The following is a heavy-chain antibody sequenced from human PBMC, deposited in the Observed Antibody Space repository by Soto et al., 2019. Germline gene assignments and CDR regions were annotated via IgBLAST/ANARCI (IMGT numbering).Heavy chain of an antibody. J-gene: IGHJ6*02. CDR2: ITWNGANS. Sequence: LRLSFAASGFRFDDYNMHWVRQAPGKGLEWVSLITWNGANSYYADSVKGRFTISRDGTTKSLSLQMTSLKREDTGLYFCARETLTFGSALDVWGQGTTVTVSS. D-gene: IGHD3-3*01. V-gene: IGHV3-43*01. CDR1: GFRFDDYN. CDR3: ARETLTFGSALDV.